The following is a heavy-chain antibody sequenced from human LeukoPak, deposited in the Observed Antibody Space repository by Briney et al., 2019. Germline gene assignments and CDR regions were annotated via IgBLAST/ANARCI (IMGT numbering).Heavy chain of an antibody. D-gene: IGHD3-22*01. CDR1: GYSISSGYY. Sequence: SETLSLTCTVSGYSISSGYYWGWIRQPPGKGLEWIGSIYHSGSTYYNPSLKSRVTISVDKSKNQFSLKLSSVTAADTAVYYCARRDSSGYYFKDMDYWGQGTLVTVSS. CDR3: ARRDSSGYYFKDMDY. CDR2: IYHSGST. J-gene: IGHJ4*02. V-gene: IGHV4-38-2*02.